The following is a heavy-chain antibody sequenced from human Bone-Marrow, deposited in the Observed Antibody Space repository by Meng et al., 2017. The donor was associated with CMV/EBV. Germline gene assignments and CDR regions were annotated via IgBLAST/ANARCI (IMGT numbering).Heavy chain of an antibody. D-gene: IGHD5-24*01. Sequence: GESLKISCAASGFTFSNAWMSWVRQAPGKGLEWVGRIKSKTDGGTTDYAAPVKGRFTISRDDSKNTLYLQMNSLKTEDAAVYYCARAQTDGYSSFDYWGQGTLITVSS. CDR3: ARAQTDGYSSFDY. V-gene: IGHV3-15*01. CDR1: GFTFSNAW. CDR2: IKSKTDGGTT. J-gene: IGHJ4*02.